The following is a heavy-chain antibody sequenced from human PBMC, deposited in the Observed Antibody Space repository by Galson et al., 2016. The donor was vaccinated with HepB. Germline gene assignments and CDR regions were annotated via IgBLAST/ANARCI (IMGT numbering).Heavy chain of an antibody. V-gene: IGHV5-51*01. CDR1: GYTFSHSW. D-gene: IGHD2-2*01. CDR2: IYPGDSDT. J-gene: IGHJ4*02. Sequence: QSGAEVKKPGESLKISCQASGYTFSHSWIGWVRQMPGKGLEWMGIIYPGDSDTTYSPSFQGHVTISADKSNNTAYLQWTSLKASDSAIYFCARHPQTTMPDYWGQGTRVTVSS. CDR3: ARHPQTTMPDY.